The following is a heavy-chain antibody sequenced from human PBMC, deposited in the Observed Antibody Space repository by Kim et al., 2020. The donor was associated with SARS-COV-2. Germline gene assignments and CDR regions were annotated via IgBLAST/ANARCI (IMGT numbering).Heavy chain of an antibody. CDR1: GFTFSSYA. CDR2: ISGSGGNT. CDR3: AKDTSKYSYGSGPGYYLDY. D-gene: IGHD3-10*01. J-gene: IGHJ4*02. Sequence: GGSLRLSCAASGFTFSSYAMSWVRQAPGKGLEWVSAISGSGGNTYYADSVKGRFTISRDNSKNTLYLQMNSLRAEDTAVYYCAKDTSKYSYGSGPGYYLDYWGQGTRVTVSS. V-gene: IGHV3-23*01.